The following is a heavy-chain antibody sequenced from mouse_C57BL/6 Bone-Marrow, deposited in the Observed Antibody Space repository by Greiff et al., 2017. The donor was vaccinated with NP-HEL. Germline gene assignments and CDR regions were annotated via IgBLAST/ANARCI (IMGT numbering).Heavy chain of an antibody. CDR1: GYTFTSYW. J-gene: IGHJ4*01. V-gene: IGHV1-69*01. CDR3: ARKDPYYYGSRGYAMDY. D-gene: IGHD1-1*01. CDR2: IDPSDSYT. Sequence: QVQLQQPGAELVMPGASVKLSCKASGYTFTSYWMHWVKQRPGQGLEWIGEIDPSDSYTNYNQKFKGKSTLNVDKSSSTAYMQLSSLTSEDSAVYYCARKDPYYYGSRGYAMDYWGQGTSVTVSS.